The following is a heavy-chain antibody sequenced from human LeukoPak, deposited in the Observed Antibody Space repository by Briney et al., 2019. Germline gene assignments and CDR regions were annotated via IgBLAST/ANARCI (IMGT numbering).Heavy chain of an antibody. Sequence: SVKVSCKASGFTFNSSAMQWVRQARGQRLEWIGWIVVGSGNTNYAQKFQERVTITRDMSTSRAYMELSSLRSEDTAVYYCAAVQVGANYYFDYWGQGTLVTVSS. D-gene: IGHD1-26*01. CDR3: AAVQVGANYYFDY. J-gene: IGHJ4*02. CDR2: IVVGSGNT. CDR1: GFTFNSSA. V-gene: IGHV1-58*02.